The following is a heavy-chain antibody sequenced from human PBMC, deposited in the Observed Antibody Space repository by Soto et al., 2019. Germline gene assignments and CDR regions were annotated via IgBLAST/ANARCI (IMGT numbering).Heavy chain of an antibody. J-gene: IGHJ4*02. V-gene: IGHV4-30-4*01. Sequence: TSETLSLTCTVSGASINNGDYYWIWIRQTPEKGLEWVGYIYVTGTTYYNPSLKTRLAISIDRSKSQFSLRLTSVTAADTAVYYCARLYWSYYASSGYLDQWGQGTLVTVSS. CDR2: IYVTGTT. CDR1: GASINNGDYY. CDR3: ARLYWSYYASSGYLDQ. D-gene: IGHD3-22*01.